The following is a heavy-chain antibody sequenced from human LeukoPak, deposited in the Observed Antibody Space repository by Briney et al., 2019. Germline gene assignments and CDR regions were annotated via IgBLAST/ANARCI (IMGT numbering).Heavy chain of an antibody. Sequence: ASVKVSCKASGGTFSSYAISWVRQAPGQGLEWMGGIIPIFGTANYAQKFQGRVTITADESTSTAYMELSSLRSEDTAVYYCARDTGSNEPDAFDIWGQGTMVTVSS. V-gene: IGHV1-69*13. J-gene: IGHJ3*02. D-gene: IGHD4-23*01. CDR1: GGTFSSYA. CDR3: ARDTGSNEPDAFDI. CDR2: IIPIFGTA.